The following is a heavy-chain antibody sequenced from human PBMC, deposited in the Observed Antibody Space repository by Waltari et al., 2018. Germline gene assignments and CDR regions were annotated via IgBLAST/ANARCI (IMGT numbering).Heavy chain of an antibody. V-gene: IGHV4-38-2*02. Sequence: QVQLQESGPGLVKPSETLSLTCTVPGYSISSGSYWAWVRQPPGKGLEWVGSIFHSGSTYYKPSLKSRVTISVDTSRNQFSLKVTSVTAADTAVYYCVRWGDSWGQGTLVTVSS. D-gene: IGHD3-16*01. CDR3: VRWGDS. CDR2: IFHSGST. CDR1: GYSISSGSY. J-gene: IGHJ4*02.